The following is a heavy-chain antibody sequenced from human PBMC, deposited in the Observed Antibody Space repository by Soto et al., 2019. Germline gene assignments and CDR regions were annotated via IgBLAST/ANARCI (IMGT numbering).Heavy chain of an antibody. CDR1: GGTFSTYA. J-gene: IGHJ4*02. CDR3: ARGVGAYYFDY. V-gene: IGHV1-69*01. CDR2: IIPIFGTT. D-gene: IGHD1-26*01. Sequence: QVQLVQSGAEVKKPGSSVKVSCKASGGTFSTYAITWVRQAPGQGLEWLGGIIPIFGTTDYARKFQGRVTITAAESTSTVFIDLSSLTYEDTAVYYCARGVGAYYFDYWGQGTLVTVSS.